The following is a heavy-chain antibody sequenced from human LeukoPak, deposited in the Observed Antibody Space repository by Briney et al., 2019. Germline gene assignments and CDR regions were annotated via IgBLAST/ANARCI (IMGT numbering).Heavy chain of an antibody. CDR2: INHSGST. CDR1: GGSFSGYY. CDR3: ARHGGAVAGTVPAWFDL. J-gene: IGHJ5*02. Sequence: PSETLSLTCAVYGGSFSGYYWSWIRQPPGKGLEWIGEINHSGSTNYNPSLKSRVTISVDTSKNQFSLKLSSVTAADTAVYYCARHGGAVAGTVPAWFDLWGQGTLVTVSS. D-gene: IGHD6-19*01. V-gene: IGHV4-34*01.